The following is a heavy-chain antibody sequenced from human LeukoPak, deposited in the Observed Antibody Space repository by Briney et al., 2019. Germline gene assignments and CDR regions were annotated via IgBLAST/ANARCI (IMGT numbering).Heavy chain of an antibody. V-gene: IGHV3-33*01. D-gene: IGHD2-15*01. J-gene: IGHJ6*02. CDR1: GFSFSSYG. CDR3: ARHPQGLDCSGGSCYSYYYYGMDV. CDR2: IWYDGSNE. Sequence: GGSLRLSCIPSGFSFSSYGMHWVRQAPGKGLEWVAVIWYDGSNEYYADSVKGRFTISRDNSKNTLYLQMNSLRAEDTAVYYCARHPQGLDCSGGSCYSYYYYGMDVWGQGTTVTVSS.